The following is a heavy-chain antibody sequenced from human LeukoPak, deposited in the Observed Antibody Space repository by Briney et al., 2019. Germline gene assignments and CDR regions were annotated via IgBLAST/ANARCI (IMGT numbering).Heavy chain of an antibody. V-gene: IGHV5-51*01. CDR2: IYPGDSDT. CDR1: GYSFTSYW. D-gene: IGHD6-19*01. Sequence: GESLKISCKGSGYSFTSYWIGWVRQMPGKGLEWMGIIYPGDSDTRYSPSFQGQVTISADKSISTAYLQWSSLKASDTAMYYCARREGLEPQGYYYGMDVWGQGTTVTVSS. J-gene: IGHJ6*02. CDR3: ARREGLEPQGYYYGMDV.